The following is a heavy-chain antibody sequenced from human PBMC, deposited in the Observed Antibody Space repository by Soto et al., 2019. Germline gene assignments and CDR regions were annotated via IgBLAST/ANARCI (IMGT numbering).Heavy chain of an antibody. CDR1: GFTFSNHG. CDR2: IWYDGNPK. CDR3: ARDFHYDSIGCHDL. Sequence: SLTLSCTASGFTFSNHGMHWVRQTPGKGLEWVAVIWYDGNPKYYADSVKGRFTISRDNSKNTLDLEMNALRAEDTAVYHCARDFHYDSIGCHDLWGQGSLLTFSS. V-gene: IGHV3-33*01. J-gene: IGHJ3*01. D-gene: IGHD3-22*01.